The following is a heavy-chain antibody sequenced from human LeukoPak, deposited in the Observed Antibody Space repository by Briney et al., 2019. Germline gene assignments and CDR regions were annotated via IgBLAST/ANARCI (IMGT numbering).Heavy chain of an antibody. CDR3: AKYPSGREGGFDY. Sequence: GGSLTLSCAASGFTFNSYAMIWLGQAPAKGRAGVSTVSGSGISTYSGDSVKGRFTISRYNSKNTLYLQMNSLRAEDTAIYYCAKYPSGREGGFDYWGEGTLVTASS. CDR1: GFTFNSYA. V-gene: IGHV3-23*01. J-gene: IGHJ4*02. CDR2: VSGSGIST. D-gene: IGHD3-16*01.